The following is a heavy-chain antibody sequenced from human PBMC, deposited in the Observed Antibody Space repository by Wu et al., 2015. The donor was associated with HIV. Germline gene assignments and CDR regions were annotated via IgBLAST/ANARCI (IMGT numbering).Heavy chain of an antibody. V-gene: IGHV1-18*01. CDR3: ARVQTAREITSAGDY. Sequence: QVQLVQSGAEVKKPGASVKVSCKASGYTFTRYGINWVRQAPGQGLEWMGWISAYNGNTNYAQKLQGRVTMTTDTSTSTAYMELRSLRSDDTAVYYCARVQTAREITSAGDYWGQGTLVTVSS. D-gene: IGHD6-13*01. CDR1: GYTFTRYG. J-gene: IGHJ4*02. CDR2: ISAYNGNT.